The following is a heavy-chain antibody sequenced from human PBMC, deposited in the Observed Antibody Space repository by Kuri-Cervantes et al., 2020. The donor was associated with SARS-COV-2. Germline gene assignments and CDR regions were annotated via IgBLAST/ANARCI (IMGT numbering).Heavy chain of an antibody. Sequence: SKTLSLTCTVSGGSITSDYPWGWIRQPPGKGLEWIGNSFYSGSTFYDPSLKSRVTISVDTSKNQFSLELSSVTAADTAVYYCARATLVRYFDCLSQGTTVTVSS. CDR2: SFYSGST. CDR3: ARATLVRYFDC. CDR1: GGSITSDYP. J-gene: IGHJ4*03. V-gene: IGHV4-39*01. D-gene: IGHD2-2*01.